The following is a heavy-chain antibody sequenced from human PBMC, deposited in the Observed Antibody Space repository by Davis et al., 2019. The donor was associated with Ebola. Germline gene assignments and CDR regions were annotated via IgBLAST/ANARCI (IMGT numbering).Heavy chain of an antibody. CDR1: GGSISSYY. V-gene: IGHV4-59*01. J-gene: IGHJ6*04. CDR2: IYYSGST. CDR3: ARDGGDWGRCSGGSCYFDYYYYGMDV. Sequence: GSLRLSCTVSGGSISSYYWSWIRQPPGKGLEWIGYIYYSGSTNYNPSLKSRFTISVDTSKNQFSLKLSSVTAADTAVYYCARDGGDWGRCSGGSCYFDYYYYGMDVWGKGTTVTVSS. D-gene: IGHD2-15*01.